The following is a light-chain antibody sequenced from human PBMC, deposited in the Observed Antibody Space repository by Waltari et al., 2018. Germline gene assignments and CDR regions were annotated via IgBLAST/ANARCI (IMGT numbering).Light chain of an antibody. V-gene: IGLV2-14*01. CDR3: SSYTSSTGHV. CDR1: SSDVGGSNY. J-gene: IGLJ1*01. CDR2: DVS. Sequence: QSALTQPASVSGSPGQSITISCTGTSSDVGGSNYVSWYQQHPGKAPKLMIYDVSKRPSGVSNRFSGSKSGNTASLTISGLQAEDEADYYCSSYTSSTGHVFGTGTKVTVL.